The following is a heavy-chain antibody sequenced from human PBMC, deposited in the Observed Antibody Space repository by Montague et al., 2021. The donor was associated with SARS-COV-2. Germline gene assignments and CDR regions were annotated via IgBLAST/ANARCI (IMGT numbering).Heavy chain of an antibody. CDR1: GFTLSSYG. CDR2: IWYDGSNK. V-gene: IGHV3-33*01. D-gene: IGHD5-18*01. Sequence: SLRLSCAASGFTLSSYGMHWVRQAPGKGLEWVAVIWYDGSNKYYADSVKGRFTISRDNSKNTLYLQMNSLKAEDTAVYYCARDLLVGGYSHGIDYWGQGTLVTVSS. J-gene: IGHJ4*02. CDR3: ARDLLVGGYSHGIDY.